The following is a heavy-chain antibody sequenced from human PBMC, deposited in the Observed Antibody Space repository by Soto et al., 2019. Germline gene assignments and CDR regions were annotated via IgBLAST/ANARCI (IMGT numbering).Heavy chain of an antibody. J-gene: IGHJ6*02. CDR2: INHSGST. D-gene: IGHD3-3*01. CDR1: GGSFSGYY. Sequence: QVQLQQWGAGLLKPSETLSLTCAVYGGSFSGYYWSWIRQPPGKGLEWIGEINHSGSTNYNPSLKSRVTISVDTSKNQSSLKLSSVTAADTAVYYCARNGSYYDFWSGYYFGGGMDVWGQGTTVTVSS. CDR3: ARNGSYYDFWSGYYFGGGMDV. V-gene: IGHV4-34*01.